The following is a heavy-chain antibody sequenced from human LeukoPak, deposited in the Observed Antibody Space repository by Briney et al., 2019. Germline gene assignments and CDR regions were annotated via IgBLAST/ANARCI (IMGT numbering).Heavy chain of an antibody. Sequence: SETLSLXCTVSGGSISSYYWSWIRQPPGKGLEWIGYIYYSGSTNYNPSLKSRVTISVDTSKNQFSLKLSSVTAATTAVYCCGSSSWGDYYYYMDVWGKGTTVTVSS. V-gene: IGHV4-59*01. J-gene: IGHJ6*03. CDR3: GSSSWGDYYYYMDV. CDR1: GGSISSYY. D-gene: IGHD3-16*01. CDR2: IYYSGST.